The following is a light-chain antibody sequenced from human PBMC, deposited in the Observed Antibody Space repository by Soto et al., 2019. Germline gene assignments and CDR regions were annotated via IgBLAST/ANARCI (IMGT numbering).Light chain of an antibody. Sequence: QSALTQPPSASGSPGQSVTISCTGTSSDVGGYNYVSWYQQHPGKAPKLMIYEVSKRPSGVPDRFSGSNSGNTGSLTVSGLQAEDEADYYCSSYAGSNNVLFVRGTKLTVL. CDR2: EVS. CDR1: SSDVGGYNY. CDR3: SSYAGSNNVL. V-gene: IGLV2-8*01. J-gene: IGLJ2*01.